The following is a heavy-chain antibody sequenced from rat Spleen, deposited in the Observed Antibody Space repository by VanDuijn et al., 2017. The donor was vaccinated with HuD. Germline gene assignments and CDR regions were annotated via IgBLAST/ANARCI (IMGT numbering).Heavy chain of an antibody. CDR1: GFTFSNYG. J-gene: IGHJ1*01. D-gene: IGHD1-6*01. CDR2: ISYDGGST. CDR3: TRLYTTEYYWYFGF. V-gene: IGHV5-29*01. Sequence: EVQLVESGGGLVQPGRSLKLSCAASGFTFSNYGMAWVRQAPKKGLEWVAYISYDGGSTYYRDSVKGRFTISRDNAKSTLYLQMDSLRSEDTATYYCTRLYTTEYYWYFGFWGPGTMVTVSS.